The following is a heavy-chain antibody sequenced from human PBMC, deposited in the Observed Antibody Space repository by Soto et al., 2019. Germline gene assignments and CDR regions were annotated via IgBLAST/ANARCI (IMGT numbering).Heavy chain of an antibody. J-gene: IGHJ4*02. V-gene: IGHV4-61*01. Sequence: QVQLQESGPGLVKPSETLSLRCTVSGGSVSSGSYYWTWIRQPPGKGLEWIGYIYYSGSAYYNPSLKSRVVVSVDTSQNQFSLRLSSLTAADTAVYYCARDYYDVLTGYHWGTDYWGQGTLVSVSS. CDR2: IYYSGSA. D-gene: IGHD3-9*01. CDR1: GGSVSSGSYY. CDR3: ARDYYDVLTGYHWGTDY.